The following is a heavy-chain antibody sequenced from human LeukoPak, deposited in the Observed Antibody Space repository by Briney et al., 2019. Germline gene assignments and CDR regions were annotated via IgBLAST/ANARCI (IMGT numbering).Heavy chain of an antibody. CDR2: IYHSGST. Sequence: SETLSLTCTVSGYSISSGYYWGWIRQPPGKGLEWIGSIYHSGSTYYNPSLKSRVTISVDTSKNQFSLKLSSVTAADTAVYYCARVGGYSYGWGRKLWFDPWGQGTLVTVSS. J-gene: IGHJ5*02. D-gene: IGHD5-18*01. CDR3: ARVGGYSYGWGRKLWFDP. CDR1: GYSISSGYY. V-gene: IGHV4-38-2*02.